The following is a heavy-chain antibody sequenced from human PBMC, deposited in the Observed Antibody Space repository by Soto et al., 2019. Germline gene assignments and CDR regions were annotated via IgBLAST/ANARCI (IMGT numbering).Heavy chain of an antibody. CDR3: ARPAYSYGPAFDY. Sequence: QLQLQESGPGLVKPSETLSLTCTVSGGSISSSSYYWGWIRQPPGQRLEWLGSIYSSGSTYYNPSLKSRVTISVDTSKNQFSLKLSSVTAADTAVYYCARPAYSYGPAFDYWGQGTLVTVSS. CDR2: IYSSGST. D-gene: IGHD5-18*01. CDR1: GGSISSSSYY. J-gene: IGHJ4*02. V-gene: IGHV4-39*01.